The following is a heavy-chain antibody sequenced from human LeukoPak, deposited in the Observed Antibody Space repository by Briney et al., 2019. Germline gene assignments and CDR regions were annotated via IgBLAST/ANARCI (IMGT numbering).Heavy chain of an antibody. D-gene: IGHD3-10*01. CDR2: INHSGST. CDR3: AVYHYGSGSYHNHPNFDY. CDR1: GGSFSGYY. V-gene: IGHV4-34*01. Sequence: SETLSLTCALYGGSFSGYYWSWIRQPPGKGLEWIGEINHSGSTNYNPSLKSRVTISVDTSKNQFSLKLSSVTAADTAVYYCAVYHYGSGSYHNHPNFDYWGQGTLVSVSS. J-gene: IGHJ4*02.